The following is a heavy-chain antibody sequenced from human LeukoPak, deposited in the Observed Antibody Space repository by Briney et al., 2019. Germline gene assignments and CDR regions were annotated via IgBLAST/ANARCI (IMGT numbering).Heavy chain of an antibody. Sequence: GRSLRLSCAASGFTFSSYGMHWVRQAPGKGLEWVAVISYDGSNKYYADSVKGRFTISRDNSKNTLYLQMNSLRAEDTAVYYCAKEGYYDSSGEPDYWGQGTPVTVSS. V-gene: IGHV3-30*18. D-gene: IGHD3-22*01. CDR3: AKEGYYDSSGEPDY. J-gene: IGHJ4*02. CDR1: GFTFSSYG. CDR2: ISYDGSNK.